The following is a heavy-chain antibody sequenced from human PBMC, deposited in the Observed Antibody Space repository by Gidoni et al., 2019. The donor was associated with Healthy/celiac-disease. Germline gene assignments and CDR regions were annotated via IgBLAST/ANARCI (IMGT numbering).Heavy chain of an antibody. CDR3: ARGSLMADLAAAAGSASAPTLFPLVS. CDR2: IGTAGDT. CDR1: GFTFSSYD. J-gene: IGHJ5*01. D-gene: IGHD6-13*01. Sequence: EVQLVESGGGLVQPGGSLRLSCAASGFTFSSYDMHWVRQATGKGLEWVSAIGTAGDTYYPGSVKGRFTISRENAKNSLYLQMNSLRAGDTAVYYCARGSLMADLAAAAGSASAPTLFPLVSW. V-gene: IGHV3-13*01.